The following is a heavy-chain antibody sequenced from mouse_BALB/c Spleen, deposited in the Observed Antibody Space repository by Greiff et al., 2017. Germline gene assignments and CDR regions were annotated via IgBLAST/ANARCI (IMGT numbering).Heavy chain of an antibody. CDR2: IYPSDSYT. CDR1: GYTFTSYW. V-gene: IGHV1-69*02. J-gene: IGHJ3*01. CDR3: TREDGDYDGFAY. Sequence: VQLQQPGAELVRPGASVKLSCKASGYTFTSYWINWVKQRPGQGLEWIGNIYPSDSYTNYNQKFKDKATLTVDKSSSTAYMQLSSPTSEDSAVYYCTREDGDYDGFAYWGQGTLVTVSA. D-gene: IGHD2-4*01.